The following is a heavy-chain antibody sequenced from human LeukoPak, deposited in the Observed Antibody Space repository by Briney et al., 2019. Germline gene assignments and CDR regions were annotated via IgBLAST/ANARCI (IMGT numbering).Heavy chain of an antibody. CDR2: IYHSGNT. V-gene: IGHV4-30-2*01. J-gene: IGHJ4*02. D-gene: IGHD1-26*01. Sequence: SQTLSLTCAVSRGSISSGGYSWSWIRQPPGKGLEWIGYIYHSGNTYYNPSLMSRVTISVDRSKNQFSLKLSSVTAADTAVYYCARGVGATVSIFDYWGQGTLVTVSS. CDR1: RGSISSGGYS. CDR3: ARGVGATVSIFDY.